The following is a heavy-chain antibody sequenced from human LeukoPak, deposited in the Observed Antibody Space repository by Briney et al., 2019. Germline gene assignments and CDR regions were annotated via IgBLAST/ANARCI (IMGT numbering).Heavy chain of an antibody. CDR1: GYTFSTYY. CDR3: ARDKTEDIVVVPAAIGGTFDY. V-gene: IGHV1-46*01. Sequence: ASVKVSCKASGYTFSTYYVHWVRQAPGQGLEWMGMIIPSDGFTSYAQKFQGRVTMTRDMSTSTVYMELSSLRSEDTAVYYCARDKTEDIVVVPAAIGGTFDYWGQGTLVTVSS. D-gene: IGHD2-2*01. CDR2: IIPSDGFT. J-gene: IGHJ4*02.